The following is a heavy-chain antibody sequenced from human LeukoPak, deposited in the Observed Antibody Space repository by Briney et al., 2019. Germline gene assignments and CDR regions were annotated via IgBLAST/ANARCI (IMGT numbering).Heavy chain of an antibody. CDR3: AKGSYDGVTNSFFDY. CDR2: ISWNSGSI. CDR1: GFTFDDYV. Sequence: GGSLRLSCAASGFTFDDYVMHWDRQAPGKGLEWVSGISWNSGSIGYADSVKGRFTISRDNAKNSLYLQMNSLRAEDTALYYCAKGSYDGVTNSFFDYWGQGTLVTVSS. J-gene: IGHJ4*02. V-gene: IGHV3-9*01. D-gene: IGHD4-11*01.